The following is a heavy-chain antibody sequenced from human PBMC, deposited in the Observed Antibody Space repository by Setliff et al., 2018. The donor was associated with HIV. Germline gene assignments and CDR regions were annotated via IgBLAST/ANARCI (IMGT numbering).Heavy chain of an antibody. Sequence: GGSLRLSCAASGFTFSDYYMSWIRQAPGKGLEWISYISSSRASYTGYADSVRGRFTISRDNAKNSLFLQMNSLRADDAAVYYCAKTGLDFLRGVIRDWGQGTLVTVSS. V-gene: IGHV3-11*03. CDR1: GFTFSDYY. J-gene: IGHJ4*02. CDR3: AKTGLDFLRGVIRD. D-gene: IGHD3-10*01. CDR2: ISSSRASYT.